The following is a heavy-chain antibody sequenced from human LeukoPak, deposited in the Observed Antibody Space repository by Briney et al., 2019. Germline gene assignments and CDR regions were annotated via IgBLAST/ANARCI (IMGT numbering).Heavy chain of an antibody. CDR1: GGSISSSSYY. J-gene: IGHJ4*02. CDR3: ARHTQTIFGVVTHFDY. V-gene: IGHV4-39*01. Sequence: PSETLSLTCTVSGGSISSSSYYWGWIRQPPGKGLEWIGSIYYSGSTYYNPSLKSRVTISVDTSKDQFSLKLSSVTAADTAMYYCARHTQTIFGVVTHFDYWGQGTLVTVSS. D-gene: IGHD3-3*01. CDR2: IYYSGST.